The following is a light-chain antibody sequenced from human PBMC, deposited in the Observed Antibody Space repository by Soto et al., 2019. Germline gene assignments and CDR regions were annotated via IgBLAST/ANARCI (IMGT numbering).Light chain of an antibody. CDR1: SSDVGEENY. Sequence: QSALTQPPSASGSPGQSVTITCSGTSSDVGEENYVSWYQQHPGKVPKLILYEVSKRPSGVPDRFSGSRSGNTASLTVSGLQAEDEAGYYCSSFAGSPVVFGGGTKLTVL. V-gene: IGLV2-8*01. CDR2: EVS. CDR3: SSFAGSPVV. J-gene: IGLJ2*01.